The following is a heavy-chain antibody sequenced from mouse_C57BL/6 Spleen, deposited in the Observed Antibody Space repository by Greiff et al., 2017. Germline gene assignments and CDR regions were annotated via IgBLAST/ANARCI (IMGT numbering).Heavy chain of an antibody. J-gene: IGHJ3*01. CDR3: ARYDSSYGFAY. Sequence: VQLQQSGAELMKPGASVKLSCKATGYTFTGYWIEWVKQRPGHGLEWIGEILPGRGSTNYNEKFKGKATFTADTSSNTAYMQLSSLTTEDSAIYYCARYDSSYGFAYWGQGTLVTVSA. CDR1: GYTFTGYW. CDR2: ILPGRGST. D-gene: IGHD1-1*01. V-gene: IGHV1-9*01.